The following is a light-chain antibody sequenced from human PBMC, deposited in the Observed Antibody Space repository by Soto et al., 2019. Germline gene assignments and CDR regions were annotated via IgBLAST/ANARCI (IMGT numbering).Light chain of an antibody. CDR3: AAWDDSLNGRV. CDR1: SSNIGSNT. J-gene: IGLJ1*01. Sequence: QSVLTQPPSVSEAPGQRVTISCSGSSSNIGSNTVNWYQQLPGTAPKLLIYSNNQRPSGVPDRFSGSKSGTSASLAISGLQSEDEADYYCAAWDDSLNGRVFGTGTKVTVL. CDR2: SNN. V-gene: IGLV1-44*01.